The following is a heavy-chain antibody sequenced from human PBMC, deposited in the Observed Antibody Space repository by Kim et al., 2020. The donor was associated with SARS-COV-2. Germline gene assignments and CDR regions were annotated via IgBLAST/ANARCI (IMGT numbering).Heavy chain of an antibody. CDR3: ARDLAYDYVWGSYRPI. D-gene: IGHD3-16*02. V-gene: IGHV3-21*01. CDR2: ISSSSSYI. Sequence: GGSLRLSCAASGFTFSSYSMNWVRQAPGKGLEWVSSISSSSSYIYYADSVKGRFTISRDNAKNSLYLQMNSLRAEDTAVYYCARDLAYDYVWGSYRPIWGQGTMVTVSS. J-gene: IGHJ3*02. CDR1: GFTFSSYS.